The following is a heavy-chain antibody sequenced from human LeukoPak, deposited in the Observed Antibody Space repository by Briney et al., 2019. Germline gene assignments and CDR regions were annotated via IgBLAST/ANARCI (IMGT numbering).Heavy chain of an antibody. CDR2: IYISGST. Sequence: SETLSLTCTVSGGSISSYYWSWIRQPAGKGPEWIGRIYISGSTNYNPSLKSRVTMSVDTSKNQFSLKLSSVTAADTAVYYCARDRGTWNDDGFDYWGQGTLVTVSS. V-gene: IGHV4-4*07. J-gene: IGHJ4*02. CDR1: GGSISSYY. CDR3: ARDRGTWNDDGFDY. D-gene: IGHD1-1*01.